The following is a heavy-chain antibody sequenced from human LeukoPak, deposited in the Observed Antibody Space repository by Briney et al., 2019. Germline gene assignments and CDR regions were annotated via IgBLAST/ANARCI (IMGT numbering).Heavy chain of an antibody. D-gene: IGHD3-10*01. CDR1: GFTFSSYG. Sequence: GGSLRLSCAASGFTFSSYGMHWVRQAPGKGLEWVAVIWYDGSNKYYADSVKGRFTISRDNSKNTLYLQMNSLRAEDTAVYYCARDLRSGHSTSGYYYYGMDVWGQGTTVTVSS. CDR3: ARDLRSGHSTSGYYYYGMDV. V-gene: IGHV3-30*19. CDR2: IWYDGSNK. J-gene: IGHJ6*02.